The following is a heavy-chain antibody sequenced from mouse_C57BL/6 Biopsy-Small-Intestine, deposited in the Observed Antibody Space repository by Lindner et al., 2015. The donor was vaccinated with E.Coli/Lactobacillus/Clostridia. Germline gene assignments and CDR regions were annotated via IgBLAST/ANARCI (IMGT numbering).Heavy chain of an antibody. CDR3: AREVYGNYGYYAMDY. Sequence: VQLQESGGGLVKPGRSLKLSCAASGFTFSDYGMHWVRQAPEKGLEWLAYISSGSNTIYYADTVKGRFTISRDNAKNTLFLQMTSLRSEDTAIYYCAREVYGNYGYYAMDYWGQGMSVTVSS. J-gene: IGHJ4*01. CDR1: GFTFSDYG. CDR2: ISSGSNTI. V-gene: IGHV5-17*01. D-gene: IGHD2-10*02.